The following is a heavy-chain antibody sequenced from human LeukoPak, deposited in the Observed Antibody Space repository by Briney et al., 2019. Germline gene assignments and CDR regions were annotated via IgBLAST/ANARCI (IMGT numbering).Heavy chain of an antibody. D-gene: IGHD3-10*01. CDR3: TISRITIVRGVIITFSPFDY. J-gene: IGHJ4*02. V-gene: IGHV3-15*01. CDR1: GFTFSNAW. CDR2: IKSKTDGGTT. Sequence: GGSLRLSCAASGFTFSNAWMSWVRQAPGKGLEWVGRIKSKTDGGTTDYAAPVKGRFTISRDDSKNTLYLQMNSLKTEDTAVYYCTISRITIVRGVIITFSPFDYWGQGTLVTVSS.